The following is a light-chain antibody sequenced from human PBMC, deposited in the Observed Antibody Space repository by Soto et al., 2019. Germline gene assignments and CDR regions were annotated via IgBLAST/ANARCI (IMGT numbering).Light chain of an antibody. CDR2: AAS. J-gene: IGKJ2*01. V-gene: IGKV1-39*01. CDR1: QSIAYY. CDR3: QQSSNSPMYT. Sequence: DIQMTQSPSSLSASVGDRVTITCRASQSIAYYLNWFQQKPGKAPKLLIYAASSLQSGFPSRFSGSGSATEFPLSISSLQPEDFATYYCQQSSNSPMYTFGQGTKLYVK.